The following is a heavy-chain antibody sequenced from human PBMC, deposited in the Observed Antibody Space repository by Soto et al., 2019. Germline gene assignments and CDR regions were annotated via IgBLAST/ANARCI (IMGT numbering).Heavy chain of an antibody. CDR1: GYTFTGYY. CDR3: ARGPMGIQLWFNFDY. D-gene: IGHD5-18*01. V-gene: IGHV1-2*04. J-gene: IGHJ4*02. CDR2: INPNSGGT. Sequence: ASVKVSCKASGYTFTGYYMRWVRQAPGQGLEWMGWINPNSGGTNYAQKFQGWVTMTRDTSISTAYMELSRLRSDDTAVYYCARGPMGIQLWFNFDYWGQGTLVTVSS.